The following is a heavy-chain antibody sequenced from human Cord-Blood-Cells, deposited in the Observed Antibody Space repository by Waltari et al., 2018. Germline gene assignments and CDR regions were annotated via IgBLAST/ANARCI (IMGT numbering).Heavy chain of an antibody. CDR1: GGSFSGYY. J-gene: IGHJ3*02. Sequence: QVQLQQWGAGLLKPSETLSLTCAVYGGSFSGYYWSWIRPPPAKGLEWIGEINHSGSTNYNPSLKSRVTISVDTSKNQFSLKLSSVTAADTAVYYCARGRLGNVVVVPAAKGAFDIWGQGTMVTVSS. V-gene: IGHV4-34*01. CDR3: ARGRLGNVVVVPAAKGAFDI. D-gene: IGHD2-2*01. CDR2: INHSGST.